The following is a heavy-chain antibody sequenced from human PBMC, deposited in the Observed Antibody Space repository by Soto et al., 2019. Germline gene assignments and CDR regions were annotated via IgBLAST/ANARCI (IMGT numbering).Heavy chain of an antibody. J-gene: IGHJ4*02. CDR2: IYYSGST. D-gene: IGHD1-20*01. CDR1: GGSISSGGYY. CDR3: ARGRSNFRY. Sequence: PSETLSLTCTVSGGSISSGGYYWSWIRQHPGKGLEWIGYIYYSGSTYYNPSLKSRVTISVDTSKSQFSLKLPSVAAADTAVYYCARGRSNFRYWGQGTLVTVSS. V-gene: IGHV4-31*03.